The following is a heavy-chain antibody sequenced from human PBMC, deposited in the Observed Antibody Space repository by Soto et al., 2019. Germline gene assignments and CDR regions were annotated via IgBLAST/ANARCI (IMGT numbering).Heavy chain of an antibody. D-gene: IGHD1-1*01. Sequence: SLRLSCAASGFTCNTHWMSWGRQAPDKGLEWVAHTKPDGSEKYYVDSASGRFTISRDNARNSLYLQMNSLRADDTALYYCVAWGTSTSNPWGQGTLVTVSS. CDR1: GFTCNTHW. CDR3: VAWGTSTSNP. CDR2: TKPDGSEK. V-gene: IGHV3-7*01. J-gene: IGHJ5*02.